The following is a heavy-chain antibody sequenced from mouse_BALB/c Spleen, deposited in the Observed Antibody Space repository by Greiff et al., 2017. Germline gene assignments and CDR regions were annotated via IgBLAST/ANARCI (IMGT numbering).Heavy chain of an antibody. V-gene: IGHV5-12-1*01. D-gene: IGHD2-1*01. CDR3: ARELLFAMDY. CDR1: GFAFSSYD. J-gene: IGHJ4*01. CDR2: ISSGGGST. Sequence: EVKVVESGGGLVKPGGSLKLSCAASGFAFSSYDMSWVRQTPEKRLEWVAYISSGGGSTYYPDTVKGRFTISRDNAKNTLYLQMSSLKSEDTAMYYCARELLFAMDYWGQGTSVTVSS.